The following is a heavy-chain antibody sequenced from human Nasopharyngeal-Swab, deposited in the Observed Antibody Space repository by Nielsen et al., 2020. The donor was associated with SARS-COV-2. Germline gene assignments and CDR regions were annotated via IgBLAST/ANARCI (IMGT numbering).Heavy chain of an antibody. V-gene: IGHV1-69*13. CDR2: IIPIFGTA. CDR1: GGTFSSYA. D-gene: IGHD6-6*01. Sequence: SVKVSCKASGGTFSSYAISWVRQAPGQGLEWMGGIIPIFGTANYAQKFQGRVTITADESTSTAYMELSSLRSEDTAVYYCARRPYSSSSGDYYGMDVWGQGTTVTVSS. J-gene: IGHJ6*02. CDR3: ARRPYSSSSGDYYGMDV.